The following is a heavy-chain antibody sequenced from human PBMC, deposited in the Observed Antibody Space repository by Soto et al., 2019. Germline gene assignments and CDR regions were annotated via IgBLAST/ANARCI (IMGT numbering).Heavy chain of an antibody. V-gene: IGHV3-49*05. CDR3: TRERWAYGDPKWYFDL. CDR2: IRSKSYGKTT. Sequence: EVQLVESGGGLVRPGRSLRLSCSTSGFTFGDYGMTWFRQSPGKVLEWVGLIRSKSYGKTTEYAASATDRFTISRDDSKRIAYLQMNSLKADDTAGYYCTRERWAYGDPKWYFDLWGRGTLVTVSS. D-gene: IGHD4-17*01. CDR1: GFTFGDYG. J-gene: IGHJ2*01.